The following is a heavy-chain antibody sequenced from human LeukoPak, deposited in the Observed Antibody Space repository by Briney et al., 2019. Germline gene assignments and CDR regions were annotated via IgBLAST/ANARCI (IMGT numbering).Heavy chain of an antibody. V-gene: IGHV4-59*01. J-gene: IGHJ4*02. CDR1: GGSISSYY. D-gene: IGHD6-13*01. CDR2: IYYSGST. Sequence: SETLSLTCTVSGGSISSYYWSWIRQPPGKGLEWIGYIYYSGSTNYNPSLKSRVTISVDTSKNQFSLKLSSVTAADTAVYYCARGTFIAAAGRSFDYWGQGTLVTISS. CDR3: ARGTFIAAAGRSFDY.